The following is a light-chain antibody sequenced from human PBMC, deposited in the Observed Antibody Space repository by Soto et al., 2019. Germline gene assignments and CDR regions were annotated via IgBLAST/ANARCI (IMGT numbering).Light chain of an antibody. CDR1: SSDVGGYNY. Sequence: QSVLTQPASVSGSLGQSSTISCTGTSSDVGGYNYVSWYQQHPGKVPKLTIYGVSNRPSGISDRFSGSKSGYTASLTLSGLQAEDEADYFCGSYTLVACLGVVFGGGTKVTVL. CDR2: GVS. CDR3: GSYTLVACLGVV. V-gene: IGLV2-14*01. J-gene: IGLJ3*02.